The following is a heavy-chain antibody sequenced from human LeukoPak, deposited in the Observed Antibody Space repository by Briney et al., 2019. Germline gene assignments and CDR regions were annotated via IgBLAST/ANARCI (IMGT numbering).Heavy chain of an antibody. V-gene: IGHV3-33*01. D-gene: IGHD6-19*01. CDR2: IWYDGSNK. Sequence: AGSLRLSCAASGFTFSSYGMHWVRQAPGKGLEWVAVIWYDGSNKYYADSVKGRFTISRDNSKNTLYLQMNSLRAEDTAVYYCARVNTTDYYTSSGWYLGAFDYWGQGTLVTVSS. CDR3: ARVNTTDYYTSSGWYLGAFDY. CDR1: GFTFSSYG. J-gene: IGHJ4*02.